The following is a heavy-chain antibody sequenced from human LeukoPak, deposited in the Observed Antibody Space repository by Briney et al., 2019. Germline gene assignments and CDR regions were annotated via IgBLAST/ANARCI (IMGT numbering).Heavy chain of an antibody. CDR3: ARGSAYYYDSNGYYYYYGMDV. CDR2: MNPNSGNT. J-gene: IGHJ6*02. CDR1: GYTFTSYD. D-gene: IGHD3-22*01. Sequence: ASVKVSCRASGYTFTSYDINWVRQATGQGLEWMGWMNPNSGNTGYAQKFQGRVTMTRNTSISTAYMELSSLRSEDTAVYYCARGSAYYYDSNGYYYYYGMDVWGQGTTVTVSS. V-gene: IGHV1-8*01.